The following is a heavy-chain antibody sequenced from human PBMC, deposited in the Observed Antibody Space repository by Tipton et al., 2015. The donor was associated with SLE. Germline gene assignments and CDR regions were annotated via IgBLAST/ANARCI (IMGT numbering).Heavy chain of an antibody. V-gene: IGHV4-59*01. CDR1: GGSIRNYY. D-gene: IGHD4-17*01. CDR3: SRGSGYGDSHFDY. Sequence: TLSLTCTVSGGSIRNYYWSWIRQPPGKRLEWIGYIHYSVGTNYNPSLKSRVTISVDTSKNQFSLKLTSVTAADTAVYYCSRGSGYGDSHFDYWGQGTLVTVSS. J-gene: IGHJ4*02. CDR2: IHYSVGT.